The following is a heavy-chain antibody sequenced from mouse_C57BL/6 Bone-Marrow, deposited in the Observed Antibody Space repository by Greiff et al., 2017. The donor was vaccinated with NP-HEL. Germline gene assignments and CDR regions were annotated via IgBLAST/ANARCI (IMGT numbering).Heavy chain of an antibody. Sequence: QVQLQQPGAELVRPGSSVKLSCKASGYTFTSYWMDWVKQRPGQGLEWIGNIYPSDSETHYNQKFKDKATLTVDKSSSTAYMQLSSLTSEDSAVYYCARRNCAWLAYWGQGTLVTVSA. CDR3: ARRNCAWLAY. CDR1: GYTFTSYW. V-gene: IGHV1-61*01. J-gene: IGHJ3*01. CDR2: IYPSDSET. D-gene: IGHD4-1*01.